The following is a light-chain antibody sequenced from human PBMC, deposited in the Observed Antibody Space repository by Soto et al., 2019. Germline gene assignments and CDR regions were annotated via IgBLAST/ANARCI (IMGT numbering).Light chain of an antibody. J-gene: IGKJ3*01. CDR1: QSVLHSSNNKDY. CDR2: WAS. V-gene: IGKV4-1*01. Sequence: DIVMTQSPDSLAVSLGERATIYCKSSQSVLHSSNNKDYLAWYQQKPGQSPKLLIYWASTRASGVPDRFSGSGSATESTLTISSRQAEDVAVYYCQQYYSTPFTFGPVTKVDIK. CDR3: QQYYSTPFT.